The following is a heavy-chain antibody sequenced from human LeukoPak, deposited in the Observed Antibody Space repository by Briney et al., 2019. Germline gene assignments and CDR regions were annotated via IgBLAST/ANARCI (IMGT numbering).Heavy chain of an antibody. CDR1: GYTFTGYY. D-gene: IGHD4-17*01. J-gene: IGHJ4*02. Sequence: WASVKVSCKASGYTFTGYYMHWVRQAPGQGLEWMGWINPNSGGTNYAQKFQGRVTMTRDTSISTAYMELSRLRSDDTAVYYCARGARATVTTYYFDYWGQGTLVTVSS. CDR3: ARGARATVTTYYFDY. CDR2: INPNSGGT. V-gene: IGHV1-2*02.